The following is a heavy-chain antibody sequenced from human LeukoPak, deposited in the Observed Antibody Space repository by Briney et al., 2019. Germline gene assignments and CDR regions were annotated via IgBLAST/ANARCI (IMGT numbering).Heavy chain of an antibody. CDR3: ARDFGDEGAFDI. J-gene: IGHJ3*02. Sequence: KPGGSLRLSCAASGFTFSSYSMNWVRQAPGKGLEWVSSISSSSSYIYYADSVKGRFTISRDNAKNSLYLQMNSLRAEDTAVYYYARDFGDEGAFDIWGQGTMVTVSS. D-gene: IGHD3-16*01. V-gene: IGHV3-21*01. CDR2: ISSSSSYI. CDR1: GFTFSSYS.